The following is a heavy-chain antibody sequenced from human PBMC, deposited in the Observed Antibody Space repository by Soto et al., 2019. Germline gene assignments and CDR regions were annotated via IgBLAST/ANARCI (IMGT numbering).Heavy chain of an antibody. Sequence: ESGPTVVNPTRTLTLTCTFSGFSLSTSGVGVGWIRQPPGKALEWLALIYWNDDKRYSPSLKSRLTITKDTSKNQVVLTMTNMDPVDTATYYCALINEGYPIYFFLIPTYWGQGTLVTVSS. CDR2: IYWNDDK. CDR3: ALINEGYPIYFFLIPTY. V-gene: IGHV2-5*01. CDR1: GFSLSTSGVG. J-gene: IGHJ4*02. D-gene: IGHD1-1*01.